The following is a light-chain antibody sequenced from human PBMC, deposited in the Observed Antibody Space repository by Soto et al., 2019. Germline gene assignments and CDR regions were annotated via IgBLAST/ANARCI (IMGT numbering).Light chain of an antibody. CDR1: SSDVGAYNY. CDR2: DVS. J-gene: IGLJ1*01. CDR3: CSYAGGPFV. V-gene: IGLV2-11*01. Sequence: QSALTQPRSVSGSPGQSVAISCTGTSSDVGAYNYVSWYQQHPGKVPKLMIYDVSKRPSGVPDRFSGSKSDNTASLTISGLQAEDEADYYCCSYAGGPFVFGTGTKLTV.